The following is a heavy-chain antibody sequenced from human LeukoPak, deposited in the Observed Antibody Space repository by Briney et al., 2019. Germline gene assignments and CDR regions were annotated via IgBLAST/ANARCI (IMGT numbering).Heavy chain of an antibody. D-gene: IGHD6-6*01. CDR1: GFPFSSYV. Sequence: TGGSLRLSCAASGFPFSSYVMEWVRQGPGKGLEWVAFIRHDGSDKYYADSVKGRFTISRDNSKSTLYLQMNSLRAEDTAVYHCARKKSVYRSSSSTYYYMDVWGKGTTVTVSS. CDR3: ARKKSVYRSSSSTYYYMDV. V-gene: IGHV3-30*02. CDR2: IRHDGSDK. J-gene: IGHJ6*03.